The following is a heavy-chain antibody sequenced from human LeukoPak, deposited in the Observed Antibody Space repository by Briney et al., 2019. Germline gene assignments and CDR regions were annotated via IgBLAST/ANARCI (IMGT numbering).Heavy chain of an antibody. CDR2: ISGSGGST. D-gene: IGHD3-10*01. J-gene: IGHJ4*02. CDR3: AKSSDYYGSGSYYDVDTAMDIDY. CDR1: GFTFSSYS. Sequence: PGGSLRLSCAASGFTFSSYSMNWVRQAPGKGLEWVSAISGSGGSTYYADSVKGRFTISRDNSKNTLYLQMNSLRAEDTAVYYCAKSSDYYGSGSYYDVDTAMDIDYWGQGTLVTVSS. V-gene: IGHV3-23*01.